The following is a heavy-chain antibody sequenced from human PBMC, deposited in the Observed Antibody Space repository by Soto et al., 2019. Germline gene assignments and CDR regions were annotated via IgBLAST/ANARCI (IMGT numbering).Heavy chain of an antibody. D-gene: IGHD6-13*01. Sequence: EVQLLESGGGLVQPGGSLRLSCAASGFTFSNYAMTWVRQAPGKGLEWVSVITGSGGGTYFVDSVKGRFTISRDNSKNQVYLQMNSLRAEDTAVYYCATRALTAAGFDYWGQGTLVTVSS. V-gene: IGHV3-23*01. J-gene: IGHJ4*02. CDR3: ATRALTAAGFDY. CDR2: ITGSGGGT. CDR1: GFTFSNYA.